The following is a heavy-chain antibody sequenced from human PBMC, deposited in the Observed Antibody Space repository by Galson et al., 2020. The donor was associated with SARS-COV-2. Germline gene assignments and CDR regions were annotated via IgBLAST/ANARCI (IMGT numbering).Heavy chain of an antibody. J-gene: IGHJ4*02. CDR3: ATPGPSRAFSRQANNFAH. CDR1: GYTFNDYY. V-gene: IGHV1-2*02. CDR2: MNPYIVTT. D-gene: IGHD3-3*02. Sequence: ASVKVSCKASGYTFNDYYIHWLRQAPGQGLEWMGWMNPYIVTTKFAEKFQDRVTMSRDTSINTAYMELNWLTFDDTAVYYCATPGPSRAFSRQANNFAHWGQGTLVTVSS.